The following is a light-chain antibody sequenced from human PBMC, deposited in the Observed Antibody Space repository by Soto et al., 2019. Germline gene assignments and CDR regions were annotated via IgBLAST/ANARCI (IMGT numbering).Light chain of an antibody. Sequence: EIVLTQSPGTLSLSPGERGTLSCRASQTVSGSYVAWYQQKPGQAPRLLIYGASSRATGIPDRFSGSGSGTDFTPTISRLEPEDIAVNYCQQYGNAPGFTFGPGTKVDIK. V-gene: IGKV3-20*01. J-gene: IGKJ3*01. CDR2: GAS. CDR1: QTVSGSY. CDR3: QQYGNAPGFT.